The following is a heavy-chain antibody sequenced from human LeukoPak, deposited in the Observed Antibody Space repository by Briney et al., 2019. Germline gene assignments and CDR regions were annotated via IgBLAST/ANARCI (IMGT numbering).Heavy chain of an antibody. CDR3: ARGGYCSGGSCGTDY. J-gene: IGHJ4*02. CDR2: ISSSSSYI. CDR1: GFTFSTYT. D-gene: IGHD2-15*01. Sequence: PGGSLRLSCAASGFTFSTYTMNWVRQAPGKGLQWVSSISSSSSYIYYADSVKGRFTISRYNAQNSLYLQMNSLRAEDTAVYYCARGGYCSGGSCGTDYWGQGTLVTVSS. V-gene: IGHV3-21*01.